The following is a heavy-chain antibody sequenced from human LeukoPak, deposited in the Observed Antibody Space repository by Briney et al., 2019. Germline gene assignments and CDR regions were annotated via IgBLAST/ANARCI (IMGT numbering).Heavy chain of an antibody. D-gene: IGHD5-12*01. V-gene: IGHV3-30*01. Sequence: PGGSLRLSCAASGFTFSSYAMHWVRQAPGKGLEWVAVISYDGSNKYYADSVKGRFTISRDNSKNTLYLQMNSLRAEDTAVYYCASSGGIVAMVGGYYYGMDVWGQGTTVTVSS. J-gene: IGHJ6*02. CDR2: ISYDGSNK. CDR3: ASSGGIVAMVGGYYYGMDV. CDR1: GFTFSSYA.